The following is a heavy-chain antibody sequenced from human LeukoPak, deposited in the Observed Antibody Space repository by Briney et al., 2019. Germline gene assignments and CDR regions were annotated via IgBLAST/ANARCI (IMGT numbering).Heavy chain of an antibody. V-gene: IGHV3-48*01. Sequence: QPGGSLRLSCAASGFTFSSYSMNWVRQAPGKGLEWVSYISGTSNTIYYADSVKGRFTISRDNAKNSLYPQMNSLRAEDTAVYYCARHLDYYGSGSYYHGLFDYWGQGTLVTVSS. CDR3: ARHLDYYGSGSYYHGLFDY. D-gene: IGHD3-10*01. CDR1: GFTFSSYS. J-gene: IGHJ4*02. CDR2: ISGTSNTI.